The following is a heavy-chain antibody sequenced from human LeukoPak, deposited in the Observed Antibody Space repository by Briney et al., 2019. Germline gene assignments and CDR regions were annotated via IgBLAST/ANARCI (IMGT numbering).Heavy chain of an antibody. Sequence: PGGSLRLSCAASGFSFSSYAMSWVRQAPGKGLEWVSSISATTKNTYYADSVKGRFTITRDNSMNTLYLQINSLRAEDTAVYYCVKDHRSSSWSPSGGDYWGQGTLVTVSS. J-gene: IGHJ4*02. CDR2: ISATTKNT. V-gene: IGHV3-23*01. D-gene: IGHD6-13*01. CDR3: VKDHRSSSWSPSGGDY. CDR1: GFSFSSYA.